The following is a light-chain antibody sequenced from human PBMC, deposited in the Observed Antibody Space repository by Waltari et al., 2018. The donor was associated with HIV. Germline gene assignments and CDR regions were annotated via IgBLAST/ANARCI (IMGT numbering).Light chain of an antibody. Sequence: EIMMTQSPATLSVSPGARATLSCRASQSVSTNLAWYQQNPGQAPRLLIYGASTRATGIPARFSGSGSGTDFTLTISSLQSEDSVTYYCQQYNNWPLAFGGGTKVEIK. V-gene: IGKV3-15*01. J-gene: IGKJ4*01. CDR2: GAS. CDR1: QSVSTN. CDR3: QQYNNWPLA.